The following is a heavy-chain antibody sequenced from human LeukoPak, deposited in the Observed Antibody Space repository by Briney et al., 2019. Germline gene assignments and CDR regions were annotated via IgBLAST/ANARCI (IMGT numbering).Heavy chain of an antibody. V-gene: IGHV4-59*01. J-gene: IGHJ4*02. Sequence: SETLSLTCTVSSGSISGYYWSWIRQPPGKGLEWIGYIYYSGSTNYNPSLKSRVTISVDTSKNQFSLKLTSVTAADTAVYYCAREYSSGWYRAFDYWGQGTLVTVSS. CDR3: AREYSSGWYRAFDY. D-gene: IGHD6-19*01. CDR1: SGSISGYY. CDR2: IYYSGST.